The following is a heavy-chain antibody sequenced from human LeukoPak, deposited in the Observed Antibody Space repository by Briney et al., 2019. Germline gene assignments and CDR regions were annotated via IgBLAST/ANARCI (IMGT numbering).Heavy chain of an antibody. CDR1: GYTFTNYG. V-gene: IGHV1-18*01. Sequence: RASVKVSCKASGYTFTNYGISWVRQAPGQGLEWMGWISAYNGNTNYAQKLQGRVTATTDTSTSTAYMELRSLRSDDTAVYYCARDLGFGIAEPFDHWGQGTLVTVSS. CDR2: ISAYNGNT. D-gene: IGHD3-10*01. J-gene: IGHJ4*02. CDR3: ARDLGFGIAEPFDH.